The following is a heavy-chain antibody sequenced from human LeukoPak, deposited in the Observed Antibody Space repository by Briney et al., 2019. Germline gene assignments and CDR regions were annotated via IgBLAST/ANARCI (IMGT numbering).Heavy chain of an antibody. V-gene: IGHV3-23*01. D-gene: IGHD4-17*01. CDR3: AKDYGDYYYYYYMDV. J-gene: IGHJ6*03. CDR1: GGSISSSGDY. Sequence: ETLSLTCTVSGGSISSSGDYWGWIRQPPGKGLEWVSAISGSGGSTYYADSVKGRFTISRDNSKNTLYLQMNSLRAEDTAVYYCAKDYGDYYYYYYMDVWGKGTTVTISS. CDR2: ISGSGGST.